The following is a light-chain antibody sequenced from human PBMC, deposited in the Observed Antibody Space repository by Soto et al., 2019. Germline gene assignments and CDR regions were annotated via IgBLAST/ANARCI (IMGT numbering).Light chain of an antibody. CDR2: KES. J-gene: IGKJ1*01. V-gene: IGKV1-5*03. Sequence: DIQMTQSPSTLSASVGDRVTITCRASQSISSWLAWYQQKPGKAPKLLIYKESSLESGVPPRFSGSGSGTEFTLTISSLQPDDFATYYCQQYNSYSETFGQGTKVEIK. CDR3: QQYNSYSET. CDR1: QSISSW.